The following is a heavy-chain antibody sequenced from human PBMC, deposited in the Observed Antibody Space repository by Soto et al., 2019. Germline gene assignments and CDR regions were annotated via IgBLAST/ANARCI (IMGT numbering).Heavy chain of an antibody. CDR1: GFTFSSYA. D-gene: IGHD2-21*01. CDR2: ISGSGGST. J-gene: IGHJ4*02. CDR3: AIDQHRLWIVF. V-gene: IGHV3-23*01. Sequence: GGSLRLSCAASGFTFSSYAMSWVRQAPGKGLEWVSAISGSGGSTYYADSVKGRFTISRDNSKNTLCLQMNSLRAEDTAVYYFAIDQHRLWIVFRGPGILVTLFS.